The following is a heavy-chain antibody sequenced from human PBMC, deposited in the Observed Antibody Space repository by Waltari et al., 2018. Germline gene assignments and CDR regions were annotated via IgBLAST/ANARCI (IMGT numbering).Heavy chain of an antibody. D-gene: IGHD2-21*01. CDR2: FYSTXTA. CDR1: GDSVRSXSYY. V-gene: IGHV4-39*01. CDR3: ARQHXVLEPXTLLLPSGHFDX. J-gene: IGHJ4*02. Sequence: QLQESGXGLXXPSEXLSLTCXVSGDSVRSXSYYWGWIRPPPGKGLEWFGSFYSTXTAYYXPSLEXRLTISVETSXNHFSLKLTSITAADTAXYFCARQHXVLEPXTLLLPSGHFDXWGQGALVTVSS.